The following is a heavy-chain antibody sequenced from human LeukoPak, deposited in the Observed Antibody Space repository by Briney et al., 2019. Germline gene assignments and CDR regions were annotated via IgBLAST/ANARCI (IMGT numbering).Heavy chain of an antibody. D-gene: IGHD4-17*01. V-gene: IGHV4-59*01. CDR2: INYSGNT. Sequence: SETLSLTCTVSGDSISSYYWSWIRQPPGKGLEWMGYINYSGNTNYNPSPKSRVTISVDTSKNQFSLRLTSVTAADTAVYYCAREGRQDYVYFDCWGQGTLVTVSS. CDR1: GDSISSYY. CDR3: AREGRQDYVYFDC. J-gene: IGHJ4*02.